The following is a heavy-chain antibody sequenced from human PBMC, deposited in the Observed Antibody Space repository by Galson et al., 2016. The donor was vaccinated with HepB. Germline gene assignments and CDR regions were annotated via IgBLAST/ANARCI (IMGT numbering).Heavy chain of an antibody. J-gene: IGHJ3*02. CDR3: VPESVDTANFEAFDI. CDR1: GYPFTGYY. Sequence: SVKVSCKASGYPFTGYYIHWVRQAPGQGLEWMGMINPSGGSTTYAQKFQGRVTMTRDTSSSTVYMELSSLRSEDTAVFYCVPESVDTANFEAFDIWGQGTMVTVSS. CDR2: INPSGGST. D-gene: IGHD5-18*01. V-gene: IGHV1-46*01.